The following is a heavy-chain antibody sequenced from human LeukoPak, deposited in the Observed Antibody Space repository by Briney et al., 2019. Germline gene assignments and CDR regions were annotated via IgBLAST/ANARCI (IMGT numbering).Heavy chain of an antibody. J-gene: IGHJ1*01. CDR1: GYTLTELS. D-gene: IGHD4-17*01. V-gene: IGHV1-24*01. CDR2: FDPEDGET. Sequence: ASVKVSCKVSGYTLTELSMHWVRQAPGKGLEWMGGFDPEDGETIYAQKFQGRVTITEDKSTGKSYMELSSLRSEDTAVYYCATVSYEDDYGDYVFQHWGQGTLVTVSS. CDR3: ATVSYEDDYGDYVFQH.